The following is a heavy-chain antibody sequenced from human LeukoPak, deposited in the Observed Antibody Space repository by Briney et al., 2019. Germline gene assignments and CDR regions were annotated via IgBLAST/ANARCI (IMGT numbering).Heavy chain of an antibody. CDR2: IYYSGNT. V-gene: IGHV4-59*08. CDR3: ARLYLPATRFDY. Sequence: SETLSLTCTVSGGSISGYYWSWIRQPPGKGLEWIGYIYYSGNTIYNPSLKSRVTISVDTSKNQFSLKLTSVTAADTAVYYCARLYLPATRFDYWGQGTLVTVSS. D-gene: IGHD5-24*01. CDR1: GGSISGYY. J-gene: IGHJ4*02.